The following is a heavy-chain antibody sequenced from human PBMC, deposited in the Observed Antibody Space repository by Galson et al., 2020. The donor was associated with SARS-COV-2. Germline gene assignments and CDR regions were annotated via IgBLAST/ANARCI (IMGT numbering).Heavy chain of an antibody. CDR2: IYYSGIT. V-gene: IGHV4-31*03. CDR1: GGSISSGGYY. Sequence: ASETLSLTCTVSGGSISSGGYYWSWIRQHPGKGLEWIGYIYYSGITYYNPSLKSRVTISLDTSKNQFSLKLSSVTAAATAVYYCARNPMAHFDYWGQGSLVTVS. J-gene: IGHJ4*02. CDR3: ARNPMAHFDY.